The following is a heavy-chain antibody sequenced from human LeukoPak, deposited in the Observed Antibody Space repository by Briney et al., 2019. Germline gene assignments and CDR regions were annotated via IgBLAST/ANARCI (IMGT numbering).Heavy chain of an antibody. CDR3: ARVSRGPYYYYYMDV. Sequence: SETLSLTCTVSGGSISSGSYYWRWIRQPAGKGLEWIGRIYTSGNTNYNPSLKSRVTISVDTSKNQFSLKLSSVTAADTAVYYCARVSRGPYYYYYMDVWGKGTTVTVSS. V-gene: IGHV4-61*02. CDR1: GGSISSGSYY. CDR2: IYTSGNT. J-gene: IGHJ6*03. D-gene: IGHD5-12*01.